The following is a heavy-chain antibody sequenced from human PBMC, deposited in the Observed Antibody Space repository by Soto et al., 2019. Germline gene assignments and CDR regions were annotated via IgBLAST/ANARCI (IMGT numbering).Heavy chain of an antibody. V-gene: IGHV1-69*13. D-gene: IGHD3-22*01. CDR2: IIPILGTI. Sequence: SVKVSCKASGGTFSNHAISWVRQAPGQGLEWMGVIIPILGTIKYAQKFQGRVRIAADESTSTAYMDLSSLTFEDTAVYYCANPKTYYYDSDPYYLKGFAYWGKGTRAPSPQ. CDR3: ANPKTYYYDSDPYYLKGFAY. J-gene: IGHJ4*02. CDR1: GGTFSNHA.